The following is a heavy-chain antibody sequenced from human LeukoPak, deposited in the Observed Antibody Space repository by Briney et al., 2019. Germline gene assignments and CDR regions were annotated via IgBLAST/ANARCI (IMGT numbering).Heavy chain of an antibody. CDR2: ISGSGGST. CDR1: GFTFSNYA. J-gene: IGHJ5*02. D-gene: IGHD4-11*01. Sequence: KSGGSLRLSCAASGFTFSNYAMNWVRQAPGKGLEWVSGISGSGGSTYYADSVKGRFTISRDNSKNTLYLQMISLRAEDTAVYYCAKDRYSNYGNWFDPWAREPWSPSSQ. V-gene: IGHV3-23*01. CDR3: AKDRYSNYGNWFDP.